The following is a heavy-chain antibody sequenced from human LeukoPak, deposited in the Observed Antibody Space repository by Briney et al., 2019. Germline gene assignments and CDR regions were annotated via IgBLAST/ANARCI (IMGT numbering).Heavy chain of an antibody. Sequence: ASVKVSCKASGYTFTSYYMHWVRQAPGQGLEWMGIINPSGGSTSYAQKFQGRVTMTRDTSTSTVYMELSSLRSEDPAVYYCARDRESSSWYGPYYGMDVWGQGTTVTVSS. CDR3: ARDRESSSWYGPYYGMDV. D-gene: IGHD6-13*01. CDR1: GYTFTSYY. CDR2: INPSGGST. J-gene: IGHJ6*02. V-gene: IGHV1-46*01.